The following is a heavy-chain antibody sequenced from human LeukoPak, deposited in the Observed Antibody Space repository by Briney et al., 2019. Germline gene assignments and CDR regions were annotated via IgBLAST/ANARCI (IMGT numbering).Heavy chain of an antibody. CDR3: ARDLYYDILTGYYNAP. Sequence: SQTLSLTCTVSGGSISSGSYYWSWIRQPAGKGLELIGRIYTSGSTNYNPSLKSRVTISVDTSKNQFSLKLSSVTAADTAVYYCARDLYYDILTGYYNAPWGQGTLVTVSS. J-gene: IGHJ5*02. V-gene: IGHV4-61*02. D-gene: IGHD3-9*01. CDR1: GGSISSGSYY. CDR2: IYTSGST.